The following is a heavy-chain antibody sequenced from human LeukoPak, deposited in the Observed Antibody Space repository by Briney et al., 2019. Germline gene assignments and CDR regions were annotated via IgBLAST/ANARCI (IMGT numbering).Heavy chain of an antibody. D-gene: IGHD5-24*01. CDR2: INHSGST. V-gene: IGHV4-34*01. CDR1: GGSFSGYY. CDR3: AREDGPLDY. Sequence: KTSETLSLTCAVYGGSFSGYYWSWIRQPPGKGLEWIGEINHSGSTNYNPSLKSRVTISVDTSKNQFSLKLSSVTAADTAVYYCAREDGPLDYWGQGTLVTVSS. J-gene: IGHJ4*02.